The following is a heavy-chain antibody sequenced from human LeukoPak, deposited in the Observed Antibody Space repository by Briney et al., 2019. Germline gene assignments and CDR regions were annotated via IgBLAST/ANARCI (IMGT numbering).Heavy chain of an antibody. D-gene: IGHD3-10*01. CDR3: ASGDMINRFDY. CDR2: IKQDGSEK. V-gene: IGHV3-7*01. Sequence: PGGSLRLSCAASGFTFSSYWMSWVRQAPGKGLEWVANIKQDGSEKYYVDSVKGRFTISRDNAKNSLYLQMNSLRAEDTAVYYCASGDMINRFDYWGQGTLVTVSS. J-gene: IGHJ4*02. CDR1: GFTFSSYW.